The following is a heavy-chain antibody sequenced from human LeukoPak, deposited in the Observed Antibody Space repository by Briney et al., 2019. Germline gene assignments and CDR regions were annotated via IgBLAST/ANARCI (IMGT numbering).Heavy chain of an antibody. CDR2: IHHSGTT. V-gene: IGHV4-34*01. CDR3: ARQSGTVTPIDY. D-gene: IGHD4-17*01. Sequence: SETLSLTCAVHGGSISGYSWGWIRQSPGKGLEWIGEIHHSGTTNYRPSLKSRVTISLDKSKSQFSLTLTSVTAADTAMYYCARQSGTVTPIDYWGQGTLVTVSS. CDR1: GGSISGYS. J-gene: IGHJ4*02.